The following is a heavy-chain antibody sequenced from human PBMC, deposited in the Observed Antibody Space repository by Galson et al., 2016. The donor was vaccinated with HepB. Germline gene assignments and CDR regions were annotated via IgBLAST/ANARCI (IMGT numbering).Heavy chain of an antibody. CDR1: GFTFSSYG. CDR3: ARGAAGTLRFFYMDL. D-gene: IGHD3-3*01. Sequence: SLRLSCAASGFTFSSYGMNWVRQAPGKGLEWVIYISRSGGIKYYADSVKGRFTISRDNSKNSLNLQMNSLRDEETSVYYCARGAAGTLRFFYMDLWGKGTTVTVSS. CDR2: ISRSGGIK. J-gene: IGHJ6*03. V-gene: IGHV3-48*02.